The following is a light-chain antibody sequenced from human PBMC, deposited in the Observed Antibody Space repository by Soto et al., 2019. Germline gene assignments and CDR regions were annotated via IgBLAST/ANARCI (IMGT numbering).Light chain of an antibody. V-gene: IGKV3-20*01. Sequence: EIVLTQSPGTLSLSPGERATLSCRASQSVSSSYLAWYQQKPGQAPRLLVYGASIRATGIPDRFSGSGSGTDLTLTISRVEPEDFAVYYCQHYGSSQFTFGPGTRVDIK. J-gene: IGKJ3*01. CDR3: QHYGSSQFT. CDR2: GAS. CDR1: QSVSSSY.